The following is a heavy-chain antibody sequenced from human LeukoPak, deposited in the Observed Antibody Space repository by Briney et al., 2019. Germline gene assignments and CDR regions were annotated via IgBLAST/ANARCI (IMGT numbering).Heavy chain of an antibody. CDR1: GFTFSSYA. CDR3: AKDTADSPPVDYFDY. D-gene: IGHD3-22*01. CDR2: ISYDGSNK. Sequence: GGSLRLSCAASGFTFSSYAMHWVRQAPGKGLEWVAVISYDGSNKYYADSVKGRFTISRDNSKNTLYLQMNSLRAEDTAVYYCAKDTADSPPVDYFDYWGQGTLVTVSS. J-gene: IGHJ4*02. V-gene: IGHV3-30*04.